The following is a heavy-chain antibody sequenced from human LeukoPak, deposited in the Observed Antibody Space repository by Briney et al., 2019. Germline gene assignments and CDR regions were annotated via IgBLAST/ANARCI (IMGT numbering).Heavy chain of an antibody. Sequence: ASVTVSCKASGYTFTGYYMHWVRQAPGQGLEWMGWINPNSGGTNYAQKFQGRVTMTRDTSISTAYMELSRLRSDDTAVYYCARQLYDSSGYYLGFDYWGQGTLVTVSS. J-gene: IGHJ4*02. CDR2: INPNSGGT. V-gene: IGHV1-2*02. CDR1: GYTFTGYY. CDR3: ARQLYDSSGYYLGFDY. D-gene: IGHD3-22*01.